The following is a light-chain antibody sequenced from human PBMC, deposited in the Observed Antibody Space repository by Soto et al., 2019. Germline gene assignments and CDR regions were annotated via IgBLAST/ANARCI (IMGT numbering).Light chain of an antibody. CDR1: TSNIGSGYD. CDR3: GSWDSSLSAYV. J-gene: IGLJ1*01. V-gene: IGLV1-51*01. Sequence: QSVLTQPPSVSGAPGQGVTISCTGSTSNIGSGYDVHWYQQLPGTAPKLLIYDDDKRPSGIPDRFSGSKSGTSATLGITGFQTGDEADYYCGSWDSSLSAYVFATGTKLTVL. CDR2: DDD.